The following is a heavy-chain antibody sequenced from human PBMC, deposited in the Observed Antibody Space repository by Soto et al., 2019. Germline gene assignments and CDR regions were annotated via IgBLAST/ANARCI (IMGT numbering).Heavy chain of an antibody. J-gene: IGHJ4*02. Sequence: VSLRLSCVGSGFTFSNHWMSWVRQAPGQGLEWVANIKADGSEKYYVDSVKGRFTISRDNAKNSLYLQMNSLRAEDTAVYYCARARGVDYWGQGTQVTVS. D-gene: IGHD3-16*01. V-gene: IGHV3-7*03. CDR2: IKADGSEK. CDR1: GFTFSNHW. CDR3: ARARGVDY.